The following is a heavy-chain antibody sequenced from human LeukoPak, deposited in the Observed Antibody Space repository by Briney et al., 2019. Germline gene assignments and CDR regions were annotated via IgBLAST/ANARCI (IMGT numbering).Heavy chain of an antibody. J-gene: IGHJ6*02. CDR3: ARDLKGGIAVAGRPYYYYGMDV. V-gene: IGHV1-18*01. Sequence: GASVKVSCKASGYTFTSYGISWVRQAPGQGLEWMGWISAYNGNTNYAQKLQGRVTMTTDTSTSTAYMELRSLRSDDTAVYYCARDLKGGIAVAGRPYYYYGMDVWGQGTTVTVSS. CDR1: GYTFTSYG. D-gene: IGHD6-19*01. CDR2: ISAYNGNT.